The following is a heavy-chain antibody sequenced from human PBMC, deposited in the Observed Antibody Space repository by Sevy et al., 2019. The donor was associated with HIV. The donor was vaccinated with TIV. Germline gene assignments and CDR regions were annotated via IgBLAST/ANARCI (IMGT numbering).Heavy chain of an antibody. CDR1: GFTFSDYF. J-gene: IGHJ4*02. V-gene: IGHV3-7*01. D-gene: IGHD2-21*01. CDR3: ARELWPGDY. Sequence: GGCLRLSCAASGFTFSDYFMGWVRQAPGKGLEWVANVDQDGSQKNYVASVKGRFTVSRDNAKNSLYLQMNRLRADDTAVDYCARELWPGDYWGQGTLVTVSS. CDR2: VDQDGSQK.